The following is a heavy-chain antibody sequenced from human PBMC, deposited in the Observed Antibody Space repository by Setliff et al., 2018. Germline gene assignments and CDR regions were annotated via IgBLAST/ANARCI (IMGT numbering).Heavy chain of an antibody. Sequence: GASVKVSCKASGDSFSNYAISWVRQAPGQGLEWMGGIIPMFGTPAYTQKFQDRVTITTDGSTSTAYMELNSLTSEDTAVYYCARSPAVLGIVYLDPWGQGTLVTVSS. CDR2: IIPMFGTP. CDR3: ARSPAVLGIVYLDP. J-gene: IGHJ5*02. V-gene: IGHV1-69*05. CDR1: GDSFSNYA. D-gene: IGHD2-15*01.